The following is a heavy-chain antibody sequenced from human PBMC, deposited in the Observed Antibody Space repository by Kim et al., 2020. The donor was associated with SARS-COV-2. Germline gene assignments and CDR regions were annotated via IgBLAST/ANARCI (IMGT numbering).Heavy chain of an antibody. CDR3: ARLWDSSGSIDY. V-gene: IGHV4-34*01. J-gene: IGHJ4*02. D-gene: IGHD3-22*01. Sequence: NPSLKSRVTISVDTSKNQFSLKLSSVTAADTAVYYCARLWDSSGSIDYWGQGTLVTVSS.